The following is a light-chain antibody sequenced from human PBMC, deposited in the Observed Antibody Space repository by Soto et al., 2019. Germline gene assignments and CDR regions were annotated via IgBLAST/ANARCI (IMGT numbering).Light chain of an antibody. CDR3: QQSYSTPPWT. Sequence: DIQVTQSPYSLSASVGDRVTITCRASQSISSYLNWYQQKPGKAPKLLIYAASSLQSGVPSRFSGSGSGTDFTLTISSLQPEDFATYYCQQSYSTPPWTFGQGTKVDIK. J-gene: IGKJ1*01. CDR2: AAS. V-gene: IGKV1-39*01. CDR1: QSISSY.